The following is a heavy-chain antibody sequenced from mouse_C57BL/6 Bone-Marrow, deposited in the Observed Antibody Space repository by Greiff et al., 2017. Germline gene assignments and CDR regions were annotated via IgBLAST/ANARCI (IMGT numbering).Heavy chain of an antibody. CDR1: GFTFSDYG. D-gene: IGHD2-12*01. CDR3: ARYDGYAMDY. V-gene: IGHV5-15*01. J-gene: IGHJ4*01. Sequence: EVQLVESGGGLVQPGGSLKLSCAASGFTFSDYGMAWVRQAPRKGPEWVAFISNLAYSIYYADTVTGRFTIAGENAKNTLYLEMSSLRSEDTAMYYCARYDGYAMDYWGQGTSVTVSS. CDR2: ISNLAYSI.